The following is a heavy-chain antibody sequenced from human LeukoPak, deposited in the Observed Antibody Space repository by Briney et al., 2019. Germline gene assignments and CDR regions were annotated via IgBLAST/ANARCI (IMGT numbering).Heavy chain of an antibody. V-gene: IGHV4-39*01. J-gene: IGHJ4*02. Sequence: SETLSLTCTVSDGSISSSSYYWGWIRQPPGKGLEWIGSTYYSGRTYYNPSLKSRVTISVDTSKNQFSLKLSSVTAADTAVYYCARHLDYWGQGTLVTVSS. CDR3: ARHLDY. CDR2: TYYSGRT. CDR1: DGSISSSSYY.